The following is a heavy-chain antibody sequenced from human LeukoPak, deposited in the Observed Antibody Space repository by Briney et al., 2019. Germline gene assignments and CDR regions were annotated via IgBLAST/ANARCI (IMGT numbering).Heavy chain of an antibody. Sequence: GGSLRLSCAASGFTFDDYGMSWVRQAPGKGLEWVSFISSNSSYIYYADSVKGRFTISRDNAKNSLYLQMNSLRAENTAVYYCARGTMFPYYFDYWGQGTLVTVSS. J-gene: IGHJ4*02. D-gene: IGHD3-10*02. CDR2: ISSNSSYI. V-gene: IGHV3-21*01. CDR1: GFTFDDYG. CDR3: ARGTMFPYYFDY.